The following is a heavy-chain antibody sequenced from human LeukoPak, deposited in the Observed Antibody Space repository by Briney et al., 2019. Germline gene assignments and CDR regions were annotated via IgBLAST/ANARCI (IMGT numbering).Heavy chain of an antibody. Sequence: GGSLRLSCAASGFSFSSYEMTWVRQAPGKGLEWLSYISSCGSTVHYADSVQGRFTTSRDNAKNSLYLQMNSLRAEDTAVYYCARSHRTDYWGQGTLVTVSS. CDR1: GFSFSSYE. CDR3: ARSHRTDY. J-gene: IGHJ4*02. V-gene: IGHV3-48*03. CDR2: ISSCGSTV.